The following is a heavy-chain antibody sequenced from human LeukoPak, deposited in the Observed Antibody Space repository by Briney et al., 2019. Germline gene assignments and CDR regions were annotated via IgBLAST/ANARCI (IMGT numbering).Heavy chain of an antibody. D-gene: IGHD1-14*01. CDR1: GYTFTGYY. Sequence: GASVKVSCKASGYTFTGYYLHWVRQAPGQGLEWMGWLNPKTAGTSYAQKFQGRVTMTRDTSISTVNMELSRLTSDDTAVYYCARATAENDHWGQGTLVTVSS. CDR3: ARATAENDH. CDR2: LNPKTAGT. V-gene: IGHV1-2*02. J-gene: IGHJ4*02.